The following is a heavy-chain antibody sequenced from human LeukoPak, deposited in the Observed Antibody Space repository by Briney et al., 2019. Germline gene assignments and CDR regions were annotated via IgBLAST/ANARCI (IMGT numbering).Heavy chain of an antibody. Sequence: SGPTLVKPSQTLTLTCNFFGFLLITSGVGVGWIRQPTGKALEWLALIYWDDDKRYSPSLKSRLTITKDTSKNQVVLTMTNMDPVDTATYYCARGIYYGGKRGYYFDYWGQGTLVTVSS. J-gene: IGHJ4*02. CDR2: IYWDDDK. CDR3: ARGIYYGGKRGYYFDY. V-gene: IGHV2-5*02. CDR1: GFLLITSGVG. D-gene: IGHD4-23*01.